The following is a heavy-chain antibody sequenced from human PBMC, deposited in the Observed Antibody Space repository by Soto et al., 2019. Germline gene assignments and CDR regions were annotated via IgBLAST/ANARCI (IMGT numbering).Heavy chain of an antibody. CDR2: ISAYNGNT. CDR1: GYTFTSYG. Sequence: ASVKVSCKASGYTFTSYGISWVRQAPGHGLEWMGWISAYNGNTNYAQKLQGRVTMTTDTSTSTAYMELRSLRSDDTAVYYCARYLVLRYFDWLSRYGMDVWGQGTTVTVSS. D-gene: IGHD3-9*01. V-gene: IGHV1-18*01. J-gene: IGHJ6*02. CDR3: ARYLVLRYFDWLSRYGMDV.